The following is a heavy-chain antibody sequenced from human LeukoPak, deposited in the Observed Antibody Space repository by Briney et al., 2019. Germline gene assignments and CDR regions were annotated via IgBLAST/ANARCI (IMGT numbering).Heavy chain of an antibody. CDR2: ITGSGGST. Sequence: GGSLRLSCAASGFTFSSYALKWVRQAPGKELEWVSAITGSGGSTYYVDSVKGRFSISRDNSKNTVFLQMNSLRAEDTAVYYCAKGRYTYYGSGSYPDYWGQGTLVTVSS. CDR1: GFTFSSYA. J-gene: IGHJ4*02. V-gene: IGHV3-23*01. D-gene: IGHD3-10*01. CDR3: AKGRYTYYGSGSYPDY.